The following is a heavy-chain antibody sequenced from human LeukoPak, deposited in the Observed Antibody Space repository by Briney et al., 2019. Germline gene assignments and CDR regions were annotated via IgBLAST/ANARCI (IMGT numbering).Heavy chain of an antibody. CDR1: GYTFTSYG. D-gene: IGHD6-13*01. Sequence: ASVKVSCKASGYTFTSYGISWVRQAPGQGLEWMGWISAYNGNTNYAQKLQGRVTMTTDTSTSTAYMELRSLRSDDTAVYYCVRDRKGSSQRPFDYWGQGTLVTVSS. V-gene: IGHV1-18*01. J-gene: IGHJ4*02. CDR3: VRDRKGSSQRPFDY. CDR2: ISAYNGNT.